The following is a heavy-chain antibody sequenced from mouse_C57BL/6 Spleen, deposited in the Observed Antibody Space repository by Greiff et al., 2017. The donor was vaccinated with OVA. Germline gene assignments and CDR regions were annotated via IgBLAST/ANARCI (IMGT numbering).Heavy chain of an antibody. D-gene: IGHD2-5*01. Sequence: VQLQQPGAELVRPGSSVKLSCKASGYTFTSYWMDWVKQRPGQGLEWIGNIYPSDSETHYNQKFKDKATLTVDKSSSTAYMQLSSLTSEDSAVYYCERSYSNYVDWYFDVWGTGTTVTVSS. CDR2: IYPSDSET. V-gene: IGHV1-61*01. CDR1: GYTFTSYW. J-gene: IGHJ1*03. CDR3: ERSYSNYVDWYFDV.